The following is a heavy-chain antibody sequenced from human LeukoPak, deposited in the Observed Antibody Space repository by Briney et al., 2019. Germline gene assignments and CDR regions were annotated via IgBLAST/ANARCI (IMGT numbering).Heavy chain of an antibody. CDR2: ISGSGGST. CDR3: AKWEYYYDSSGYRY. V-gene: IGHV3-23*01. J-gene: IGHJ4*02. D-gene: IGHD3-22*01. Sequence: GGSLRLSCAASGFIFSSYAMSWVRQAPGKGLEWVSAISGSGGSTYYADSVKGRFTISRDNSKNTLYLQMNSLRAEDTAVYYCAKWEYYYDSSGYRYWGQGTLVTVSS. CDR1: GFIFSSYA.